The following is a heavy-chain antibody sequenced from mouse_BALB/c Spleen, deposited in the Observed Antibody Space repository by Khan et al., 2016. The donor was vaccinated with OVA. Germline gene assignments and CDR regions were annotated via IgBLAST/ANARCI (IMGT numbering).Heavy chain of an antibody. J-gene: IGHJ2*01. CDR2: IYPGTGNT. V-gene: IGHV1-76*01. CDR3: AREEALYYFDY. D-gene: IGHD3-2*02. Sequence: QVQLKQSGTELVRPGASVKLSCKTSGYIFTSYWIHWVKQRSGQGLEWIARIYPGTGNTYYSEKFNGKASLAADKSSSTAYTHLSSLKSEDSAVYFCAREEALYYFDYWGQGTTLTVSS. CDR1: GYIFTSYW.